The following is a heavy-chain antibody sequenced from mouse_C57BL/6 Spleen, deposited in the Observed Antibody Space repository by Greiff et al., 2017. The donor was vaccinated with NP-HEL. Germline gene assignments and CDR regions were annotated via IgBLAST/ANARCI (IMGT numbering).Heavy chain of an antibody. CDR2: IYPGSGST. V-gene: IGHV1-55*01. D-gene: IGHD2-1*01. Sequence: QVQLQQSGAELVKPGASVKMSCKASGYTFTSYWITWVKQRPGQGLEWIGDIYPGSGSTNYNEKFKSKATLTVDTSSSTAYMQLSSLTSEDSAVYYCARGGIYYANYGAMDYWGQGTSVTVSS. CDR3: ARGGIYYANYGAMDY. J-gene: IGHJ4*01. CDR1: GYTFTSYW.